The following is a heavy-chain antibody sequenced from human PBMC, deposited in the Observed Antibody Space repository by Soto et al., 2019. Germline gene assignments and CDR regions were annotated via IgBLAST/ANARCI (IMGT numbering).Heavy chain of an antibody. CDR3: TSRWPYRQGDAFDI. Sequence: ASVKVSCKASGYTFTYRYLHWVRQAPGQALEWMGWITPFNGNTNYAQKFQDRVTITRDRSMSTAYMELSSLRSEDTAMYYCTSRWPYRQGDAFDIWGQGTMVTVSS. J-gene: IGHJ3*02. D-gene: IGHD2-15*01. CDR1: GYTFTYRY. CDR2: ITPFNGNT. V-gene: IGHV1-45*02.